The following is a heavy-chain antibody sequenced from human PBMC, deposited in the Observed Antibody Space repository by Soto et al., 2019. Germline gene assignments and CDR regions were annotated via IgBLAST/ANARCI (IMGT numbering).Heavy chain of an antibody. CDR2: ISYDGSNK. V-gene: IGHV3-30-3*01. CDR1: GFTFSIYA. D-gene: IGHD3-22*01. Sequence: GGSLRLSCAASGFTFSIYAMHWVRQAPGKGLEWVAVISYDGSNKYYADSVKGRFTISRDNSKNTLYLQMNSLRAEDTAVYYCARDRRGYYDSSGYYYYYYGMDVWGQGTTVTVSS. J-gene: IGHJ6*02. CDR3: ARDRRGYYDSSGYYYYYYGMDV.